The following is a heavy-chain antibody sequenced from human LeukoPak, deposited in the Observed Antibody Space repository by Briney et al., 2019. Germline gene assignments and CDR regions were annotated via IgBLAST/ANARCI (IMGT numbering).Heavy chain of an antibody. CDR3: AREALYYYGSGSYYN. CDR1: GFTFSSYW. Sequence: PGGSLRLSCAASGFTFSSYWMSWVRQAPGRGLEWVANIKQDGSEKYYVDSVKGRFTISRDNAKNSLYLQMNSLRDEDTAVYYCAREALYYYGSGSYYNWGQGTLVTVSS. CDR2: IKQDGSEK. J-gene: IGHJ4*02. V-gene: IGHV3-7*01. D-gene: IGHD3-10*01.